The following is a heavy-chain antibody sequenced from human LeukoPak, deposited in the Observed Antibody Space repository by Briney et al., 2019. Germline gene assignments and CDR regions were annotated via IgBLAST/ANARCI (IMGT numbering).Heavy chain of an antibody. J-gene: IGHJ4*02. CDR2: IKHDGSDK. CDR1: GSTFSNYW. Sequence: GGSLRLSCAASGSTFSNYWMSWVRQAPGKGREGVANIKHDGSDKYYGDSVKGRFTISRDNSKNSLYLQMNSLRTEDTALYYCAKDIGVGYCNGCLFDYWGQGTLVTVSS. V-gene: IGHV3-7*03. CDR3: AKDIGVGYCNGCLFDY. D-gene: IGHD2-15*01.